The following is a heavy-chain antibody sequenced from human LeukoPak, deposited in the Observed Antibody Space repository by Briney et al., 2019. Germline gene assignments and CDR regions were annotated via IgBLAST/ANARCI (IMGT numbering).Heavy chain of an antibody. CDR1: GGSISSSSHH. CDR3: TREYSSSSDY. D-gene: IGHD6-6*01. V-gene: IGHV4-39*02. Sequence: SETLSLTCTVSGGSISSSSHHWSWVRQPPGKGLEWIGSIYYSGNTCYNPSLKSRVTISVDTSKNQFSLKLTSVTAADTAVYYCTREYSSSSDYWGQGTLVTVSS. J-gene: IGHJ4*02. CDR2: IYYSGNT.